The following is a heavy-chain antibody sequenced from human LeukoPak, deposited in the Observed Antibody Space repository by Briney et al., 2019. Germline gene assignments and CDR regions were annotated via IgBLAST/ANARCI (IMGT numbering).Heavy chain of an antibody. V-gene: IGHV3-74*01. CDR1: VFPLRSYW. J-gene: IGHJ4*02. D-gene: IGHD3-22*01. Sequence: GGSLRLSWAASVFPLRSYWMARVREAPGKGVVGVSSINRDGSSRSYADSVKGRFTISRDNAKNTLYLQMNSLRVEDTAVYYCARAYFDNSGYYVGYWGQGSLVTVSA. CDR2: INRDGSSR. CDR3: ARAYFDNSGYYVGY.